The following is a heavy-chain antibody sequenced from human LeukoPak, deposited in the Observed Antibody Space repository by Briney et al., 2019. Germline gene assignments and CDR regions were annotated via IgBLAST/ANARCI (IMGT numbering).Heavy chain of an antibody. CDR3: ARRADDSSGYYPY. CDR2: IFHSGST. Sequence: AETLSLTCTVSGGXINNYYCSWLRQPPGKGLEWIGYIFHSGSTDYNPSIKSRVTISVDTSKNQFSLKLSSVTAADTAVYYCARRADDSSGYYPYWGQGTLVTVSS. V-gene: IGHV4-59*08. J-gene: IGHJ4*02. D-gene: IGHD3-22*01. CDR1: GGXINNYY.